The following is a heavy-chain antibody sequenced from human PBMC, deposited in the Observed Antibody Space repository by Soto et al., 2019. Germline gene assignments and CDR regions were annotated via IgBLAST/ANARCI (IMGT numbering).Heavy chain of an antibody. J-gene: IGHJ5*02. V-gene: IGHV3-11*01. CDR2: ISSSGSTI. CDR1: VFTFSDYY. CDR3: AREGIAAWNWFDP. Sequence: LRLSFAASVFTFSDYYMSWIRQAPGKGLEWVSYISSSGSTIYYADSVKGRFTISRDNAKNSLYLQMNSLRAEDTAVYYCAREGIAAWNWFDPWGQGTLVTVSS. D-gene: IGHD6-13*01.